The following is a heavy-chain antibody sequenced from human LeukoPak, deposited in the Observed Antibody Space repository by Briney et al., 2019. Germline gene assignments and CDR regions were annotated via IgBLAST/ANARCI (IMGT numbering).Heavy chain of an antibody. CDR2: IIPIFGTA. Sequence: ASVTVSCKASGGTFSSYAISWVRQAPGQGLEWMGGIIPIFGTANYAQKFQGRVTITADESTSTAYMELSSLRAEDTAVYYCAKDADYYDSSGYYHYFDYWGQGTLVTVSS. CDR3: AKDADYYDSSGYYHYFDY. V-gene: IGHV1-69*13. CDR1: GGTFSSYA. J-gene: IGHJ4*02. D-gene: IGHD3-22*01.